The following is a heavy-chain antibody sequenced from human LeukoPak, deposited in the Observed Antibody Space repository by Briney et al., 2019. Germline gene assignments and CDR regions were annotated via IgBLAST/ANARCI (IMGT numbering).Heavy chain of an antibody. V-gene: IGHV3-7*01. CDR2: IRQDGSDE. CDR3: ATMNWYGFNI. CDR1: GFTFSIYW. J-gene: IGHJ3*02. Sequence: PGGSLRLSCAASGFTFSIYWMTWVRQAPGKGLEWVANIRQDGSDEYYVDSMKGRFTISRDNAKNSLFLQMNSLRAEDAAVYYCATMNWYGFNIWGQGTMVTVSS.